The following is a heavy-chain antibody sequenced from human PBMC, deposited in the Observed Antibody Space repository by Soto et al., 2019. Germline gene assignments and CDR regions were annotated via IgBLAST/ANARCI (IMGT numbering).Heavy chain of an antibody. CDR2: IVRDGGQK. V-gene: IGHV3-33*01. Sequence: QVHLVESGGGVVQPGRPLRLSCAASGFTFIRYGMHWVRQAPGKGREWVGVIVRDGGQKQYADSVRGRFAISRDNSKSTLYLKMNSVTVEDTAVDYAARDDDFGENGLDYWGQGTLVTVSS. J-gene: IGHJ4*02. D-gene: IGHD3-10*01. CDR1: GFTFIRYG. CDR3: ARDDDFGENGLDY.